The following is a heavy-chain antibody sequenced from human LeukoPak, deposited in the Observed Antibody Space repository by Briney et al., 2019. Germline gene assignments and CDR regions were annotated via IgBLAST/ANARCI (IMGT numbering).Heavy chain of an antibody. CDR3: ASVTYSSPSSWDY. CDR1: GYTFTDHY. J-gene: IGHJ4*02. Sequence: ASVKVSCKASGYTFTDHYLHWVRQAPGQGLEWMGWIYPATGATEYSRRFQGRVTMTRATPISTAYMELTRLTSDDTAVYYCASVTYSSPSSWDYWGQGTLVSVSS. V-gene: IGHV1-2*02. CDR2: IYPATGAT. D-gene: IGHD1-26*01.